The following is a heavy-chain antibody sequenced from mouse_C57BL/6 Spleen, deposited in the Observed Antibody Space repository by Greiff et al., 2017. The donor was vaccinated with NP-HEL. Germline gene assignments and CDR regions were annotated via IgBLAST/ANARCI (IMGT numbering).Heavy chain of an antibody. CDR3: ASDLRDALFAY. V-gene: IGHV5-4*03. Sequence: EVMLVESGGGLVKPGGSLKLSCAASGFTFSSYAMSWVRQTPEKRLEWVATISDGGSYTYYPDNVKGRFTISRDNAKNNLYLQMSHLKSGDTAMYYCASDLRDALFAYWGQGTLVTVSA. CDR2: ISDGGSYT. J-gene: IGHJ3*01. CDR1: GFTFSSYA. D-gene: IGHD2-3*01.